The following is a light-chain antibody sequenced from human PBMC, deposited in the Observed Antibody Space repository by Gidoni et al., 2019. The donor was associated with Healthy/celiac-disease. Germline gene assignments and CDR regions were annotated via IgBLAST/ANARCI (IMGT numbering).Light chain of an antibody. CDR1: SGRIASNY. CDR2: EDN. Sequence: MLTQPHSVSESPGKTVTIPCTGSSGRIASNYVQWYQQRPGSAPTTVIHEDNQRPSGVPDRFSGSIDSASNSASLTIAGLKTEDEADYYCQSYDSSNQVFGGGTKLTVL. V-gene: IGLV6-57*02. J-gene: IGLJ2*01. CDR3: QSYDSSNQV.